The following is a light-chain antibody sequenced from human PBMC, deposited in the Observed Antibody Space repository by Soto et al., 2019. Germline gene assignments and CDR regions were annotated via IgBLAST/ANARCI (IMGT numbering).Light chain of an antibody. Sequence: QSALTQPASVSGSPGQSIIISCTGTSSDVGNYKLVSWYQQHPGKAPKLVIYGDSRRPSGVSNRFSASKSGNTASLTISGLQSEDEADYYCCSYAGSATFYVFGTGPKLTVL. CDR1: SSDVGNYKL. CDR3: CSYAGSATFYV. CDR2: GDS. J-gene: IGLJ1*01. V-gene: IGLV2-23*01.